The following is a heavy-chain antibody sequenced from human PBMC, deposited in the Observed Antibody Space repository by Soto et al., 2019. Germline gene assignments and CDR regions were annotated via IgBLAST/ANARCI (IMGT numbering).Heavy chain of an antibody. CDR1: GYTFTSYG. J-gene: IGHJ6*02. CDR2: IIPIFGTA. CDR3: ARSSGGFPPRTGYYYGMDV. Sequence: SVKVSCKASGYTFTSYGISWVRQAPGQGLEWMGGIIPIFGTANYAQKFQGRVTITADESTSTAYMELSSLRSEDTAVYYCARSSGGFPPRTGYYYGMDVWGQGTTVTVSS. D-gene: IGHD3-10*01. V-gene: IGHV1-69*13.